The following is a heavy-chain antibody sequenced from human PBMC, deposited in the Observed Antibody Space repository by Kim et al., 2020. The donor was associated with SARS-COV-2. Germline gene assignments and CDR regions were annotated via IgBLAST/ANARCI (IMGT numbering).Heavy chain of an antibody. CDR1: GFTFSSYA. CDR2: ISGSGGST. J-gene: IGHJ6*02. D-gene: IGHD3-22*01. CDR3: AKEGPYYYDSSGYSVWRGSFSLCHYGMDV. Sequence: GGSLRLSCAASGFTFSSYAMSWVRQAPGKGLEWVSAISGSGGSTYYADSVKGRFTISRDNSKNTLYLQMNSLRAEDTAVYYCAKEGPYYYDSSGYSVWRGSFSLCHYGMDVWGQGTTVTVSS. V-gene: IGHV3-23*01.